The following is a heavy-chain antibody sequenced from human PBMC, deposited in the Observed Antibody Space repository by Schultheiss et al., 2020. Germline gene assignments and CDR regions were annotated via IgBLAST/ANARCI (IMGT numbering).Heavy chain of an antibody. D-gene: IGHD3-3*01. Sequence: SETLSLTCTVSGGSISSGGYYWSWIRQHPGKGLEWIGEINHSGSTNYNPSLKSRVTISVDTSKNQFSLKVSAVTAADTAVYYCARGGYDFWTAYYTGWGQGTLVTVSS. CDR3: ARGGYDFWTAYYTG. CDR2: INHSGST. V-gene: IGHV4-39*07. J-gene: IGHJ4*02. CDR1: GGSISSGGYY.